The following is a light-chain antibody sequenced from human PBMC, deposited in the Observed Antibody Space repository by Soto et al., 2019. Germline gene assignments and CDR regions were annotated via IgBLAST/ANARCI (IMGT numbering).Light chain of an antibody. V-gene: IGKV1-27*01. CDR1: RDITDY. CDR2: TAS. J-gene: IGKJ1*01. CDR3: QHYNSYSEA. Sequence: DIQMTQSPSSLSASVGDRVTITCRATRDITDYLAWYQQKPGQVPKLLIYTASTLHSGVPARFTASGSGTDFTLTITGLQPEDFAAYYCQHYNSYSEAFGQGTKVDIK.